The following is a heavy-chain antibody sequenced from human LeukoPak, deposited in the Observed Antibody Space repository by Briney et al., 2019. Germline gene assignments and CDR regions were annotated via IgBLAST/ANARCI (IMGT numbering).Heavy chain of an antibody. Sequence: SETLSLTCAVYGGSFSGYYWSWIRQPPGKGLEWIGEINHSGSTNYNPSLKSRVTISVDTSKNQFSLNLRSVTAADTAVYYCAIGGWYLDFWGQGTLVTVSS. V-gene: IGHV4-34*01. J-gene: IGHJ4*02. CDR3: AIGGWYLDF. CDR2: INHSGST. D-gene: IGHD6-19*01. CDR1: GGSFSGYY.